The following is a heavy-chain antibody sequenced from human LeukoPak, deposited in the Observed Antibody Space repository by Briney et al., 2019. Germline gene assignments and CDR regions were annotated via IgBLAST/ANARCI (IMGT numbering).Heavy chain of an antibody. D-gene: IGHD3-22*01. CDR1: GFTFSSYA. CDR3: ANSYAEYYYDSSGSDGAFDI. V-gene: IGHV3-30-3*01. Sequence: PGGSLRLSCAASGFTFSSYAMHWVRQAPGKGLEWVAVISYDGSNKYYADSVKGRFTISRDNSKNTLYLQMNSLRAEDTALYYCANSYAEYYYDSSGSDGAFDIWGQGTMVTVSS. J-gene: IGHJ3*02. CDR2: ISYDGSNK.